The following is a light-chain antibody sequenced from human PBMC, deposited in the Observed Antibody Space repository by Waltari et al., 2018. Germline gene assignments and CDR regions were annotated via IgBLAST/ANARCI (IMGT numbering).Light chain of an antibody. V-gene: IGLV10-54*04. Sequence: QAGLTQPPSVSKGLRQTATLTCTGNSNTVGNPGAAWLQQHQGQPPRLLSYRNNNRPSGISERFSASRSGNTASLTITGLQPEDEADYYCSAWDSNLREYVFGTGTKVTVL. CDR1: SNTVGNPG. CDR3: SAWDSNLREYV. J-gene: IGLJ1*01. CDR2: RNN.